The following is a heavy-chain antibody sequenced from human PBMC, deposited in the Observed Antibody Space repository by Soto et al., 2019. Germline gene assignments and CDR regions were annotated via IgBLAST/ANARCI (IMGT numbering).Heavy chain of an antibody. CDR1: GFTFSSYW. Sequence: GGSLRLSCAASGFTFSSYWMHWVRQAPGKGLVWVSRINSDGSSTSYADSVKGRFTISRDNAKNTLYLQMNSLRAEDTAVYYCARGTVAVAGTSGLDYWGQGTLVTVSS. J-gene: IGHJ4*02. CDR3: ARGTVAVAGTSGLDY. D-gene: IGHD6-19*01. CDR2: INSDGSST. V-gene: IGHV3-74*01.